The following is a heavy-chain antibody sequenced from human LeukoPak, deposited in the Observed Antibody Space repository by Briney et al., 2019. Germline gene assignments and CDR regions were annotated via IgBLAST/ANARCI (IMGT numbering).Heavy chain of an antibody. D-gene: IGHD5-18*01. CDR2: IKSKTDGGTT. J-gene: IGHJ3*02. CDR1: GFTFSNAW. V-gene: IGHV3-15*01. CDR3: TTDLHTRGYSYGYGLAFDI. Sequence: GGSLRLSCAASGFTFSNAWMSWVRQAPGKGLEWVGRIKSKTDGGTTDYAAPVKGRFTISRDDSKNTLYLQMNSLKTEDTAVYYCTTDLHTRGYSYGYGLAFDIWGQGTMVTVSS.